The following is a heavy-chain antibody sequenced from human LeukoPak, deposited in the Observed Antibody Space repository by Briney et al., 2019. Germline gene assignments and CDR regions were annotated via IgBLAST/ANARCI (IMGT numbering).Heavy chain of an antibody. CDR2: INPNSGGT. J-gene: IGHJ6*02. CDR1: GYTFTGYY. V-gene: IGHV1-2*06. D-gene: IGHD1-1*01. Sequence: ASVKVSCKASGYTFTGYYMHWVRQAPGQGLEWMGRINPNSGGTNYAQKFQGRVTMTRDTSTSTVYMELSSLRSEDTAVYYCARVGGTTGTTYYYYYGMGVWGQGTTVTVSS. CDR3: ARVGGTTGTTYYYYYGMGV.